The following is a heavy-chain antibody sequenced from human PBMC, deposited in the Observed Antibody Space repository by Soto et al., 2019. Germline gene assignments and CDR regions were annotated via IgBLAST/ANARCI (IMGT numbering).Heavy chain of an antibody. J-gene: IGHJ4*02. CDR2: IWYDGSNK. Sequence: PVGSLRLSCAASGFTFRSYGMHWVRQAPGKGLEWVAVIWYDGSNKYYADSVKGRFTISRDNSRNTLYLQMDSLSAEDTAVYYCARDRGTYSDRSRFGYFEYWGQGTLVTVSS. CDR3: ARDRGTYSDRSRFGYFEY. CDR1: GFTFRSYG. D-gene: IGHD1-26*01. V-gene: IGHV3-33*01.